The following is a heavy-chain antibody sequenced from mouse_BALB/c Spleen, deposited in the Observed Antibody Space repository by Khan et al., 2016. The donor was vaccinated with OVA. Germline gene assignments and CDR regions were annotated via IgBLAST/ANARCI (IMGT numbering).Heavy chain of an antibody. CDR3: TRNYGSRDWYFDV. J-gene: IGHJ1*01. V-gene: IGHV1-15*01. CDR2: IHPGSGGT. Sequence: VQGVESGAELVRPGASVKLSCKALGYTFTDYEMHWVKQTPVHGLEWIGAIHPGSGGTAYNQKFKGKATLTADKSSSTAYMELSSLTSEDSAVYYGTRNYGSRDWYFDVRGAGTTVTVSS. D-gene: IGHD1-1*01. CDR1: GYTFTDYE.